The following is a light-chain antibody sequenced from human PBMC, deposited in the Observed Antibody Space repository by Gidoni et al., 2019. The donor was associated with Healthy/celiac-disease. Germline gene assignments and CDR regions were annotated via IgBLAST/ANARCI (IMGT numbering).Light chain of an antibody. CDR2: DAS. V-gene: IGKV3-11*01. J-gene: IGKJ4*01. Sequence: EIVLTQSPATLSLSPGERATLSCRASQSVSSYVAWYQQKPGQAPRLLIYDASNRATGIPARFSGSGSGTDFTLTISSLEPEDCAVYYCQQRSNWPTFGGGTKVEIK. CDR1: QSVSSY. CDR3: QQRSNWPT.